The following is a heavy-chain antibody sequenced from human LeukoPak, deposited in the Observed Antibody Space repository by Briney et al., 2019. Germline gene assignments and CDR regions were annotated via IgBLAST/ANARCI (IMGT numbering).Heavy chain of an antibody. J-gene: IGHJ6*03. CDR1: GFTFSNYN. CDR3: ARDPYSGNYGNDYYYYMDV. V-gene: IGHV3-69-1*01. CDR2: ITSSGNI. D-gene: IGHD1-26*01. Sequence: GGSLRLSCAASGFTFSNYNMNWVRQAPGKAMEWVSSITSSGNIFYADSVKGRFTISRDNAKNSLYLQMDSLGPEDTAVYYCARDPYSGNYGNDYYYYMDVWGKGTTVTISS.